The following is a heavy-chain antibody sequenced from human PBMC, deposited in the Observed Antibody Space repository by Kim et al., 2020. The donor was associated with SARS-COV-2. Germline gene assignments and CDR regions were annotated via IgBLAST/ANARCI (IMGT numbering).Heavy chain of an antibody. D-gene: IGHD2-2*01. J-gene: IGHJ5*02. CDR2: IYYSGST. CDR1: GGSISSSSYD. V-gene: IGHV4-39*02. CDR3: ARDIRGALRGIVVVPAATFDP. Sequence: SETLSLTCTVSGGSISSSSYDWGWIRQPPGKGLEWIGSIYYSGSTYYNPSLKSRVTISVDTSKNQFSLKLSSVTAADTAGYYCARDIRGALRGIVVVPAATFDPWGQGTLVTVSS.